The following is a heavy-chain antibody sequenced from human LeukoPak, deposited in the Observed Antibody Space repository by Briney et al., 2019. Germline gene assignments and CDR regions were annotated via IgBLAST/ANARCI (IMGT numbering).Heavy chain of an antibody. CDR3: VYRTPRRAIYFDY. Sequence: GGSLRLSCAASGFTSSSYAMSWVRQAPGKGLEWVSAISGSGGSTYYADSVKGRFTISRDNSKNTLYLQMNSLRAEDTAVYYCVYRTPRRAIYFDYWGQGTLVTVSS. CDR2: ISGSGGST. CDR1: GFTSSSYA. V-gene: IGHV3-23*01. D-gene: IGHD2-21*01. J-gene: IGHJ4*02.